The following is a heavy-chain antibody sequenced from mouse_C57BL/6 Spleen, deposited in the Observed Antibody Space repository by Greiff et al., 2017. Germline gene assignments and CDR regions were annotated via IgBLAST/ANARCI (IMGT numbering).Heavy chain of an antibody. CDR2: IRLKSDNYAT. Sequence: EVHLVESGGGLVQPGGSMKLSCVASGFTFSNYWMNWVRQSPEKGLEWVAQIRLKSDNYATHYAESVKGRFTISRDDSKSSVYLQMNNLRAEDTGIYYCTRYYSNSWWYFDVWGTGTTVTVSS. CDR3: TRYYSNSWWYFDV. D-gene: IGHD2-5*01. V-gene: IGHV6-3*01. CDR1: GFTFSNYW. J-gene: IGHJ1*03.